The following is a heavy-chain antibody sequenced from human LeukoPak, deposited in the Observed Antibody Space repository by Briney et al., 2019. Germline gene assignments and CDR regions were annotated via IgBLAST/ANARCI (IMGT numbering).Heavy chain of an antibody. CDR1: GYSFSNYW. CDR2: IYPGDSGA. J-gene: IGHJ3*02. D-gene: IGHD3-10*01. CDR3: ALTMVRGLSAFDI. V-gene: IGHV5-51*01. Sequence: GESLKISCKGSGYSFSNYWIGWVRQMPGNGLEWMGIIYPGDSGARYSPSFQGQVTISADKSVSTAYLQWDSLKASDTAMYYCALTMVRGLSAFDIWGQGTMVTVSS.